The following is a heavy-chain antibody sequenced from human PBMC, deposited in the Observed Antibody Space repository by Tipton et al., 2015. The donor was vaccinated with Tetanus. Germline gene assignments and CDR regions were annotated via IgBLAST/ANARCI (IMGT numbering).Heavy chain of an antibody. CDR2: IDPNSGGT. J-gene: IGHJ6*02. Sequence: QLVQSGAEVKKPGASAKVSCKASGYTFTGYYIYWVRQAPGQGLEWMGWIDPNSGGTVYAQKFQGRVTMTRDTSISTAYMELRSLRSDDTAVYYCARDRGDYIYYGMDVWGPGTTVTVS. V-gene: IGHV1-2*02. CDR3: ARDRGDYIYYGMDV. D-gene: IGHD3-22*01. CDR1: GYTFTGYY.